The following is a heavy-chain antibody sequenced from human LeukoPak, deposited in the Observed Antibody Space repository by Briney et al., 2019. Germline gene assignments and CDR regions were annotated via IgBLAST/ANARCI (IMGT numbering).Heavy chain of an antibody. CDR1: GGSISTYY. CDR2: IYYDGST. V-gene: IGHV4-59*01. Sequence: SETLSLTCTVSGGSISTYYCSWIRQPPGKGLEWIGYIYYDGSTIYNPSLKSRVTISVDTSKNQFSLKLSSVTAADTAVYYCARCSSGGSCYVVEWGQGALVTVSS. CDR3: ARCSSGGSCYVVE. D-gene: IGHD2-15*01. J-gene: IGHJ4*02.